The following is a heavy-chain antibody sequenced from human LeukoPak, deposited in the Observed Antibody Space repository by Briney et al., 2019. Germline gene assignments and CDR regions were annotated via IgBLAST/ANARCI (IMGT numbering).Heavy chain of an antibody. V-gene: IGHV4-39*07. CDR1: GGSISSSSYY. D-gene: IGHD3-10*01. CDR3: ARESSMVRGVIIDHFDY. J-gene: IGHJ4*02. CDR2: IYYSGST. Sequence: SETLSLTCTVSGGSISSSSYYWGWIRQPPGKGLEWIGSIYYSGSTYYNPSLKSRVTISVDTSKNQFSLKLSSVTAADTAVYYCARESSMVRGVIIDHFDYWDQGTLVTVSS.